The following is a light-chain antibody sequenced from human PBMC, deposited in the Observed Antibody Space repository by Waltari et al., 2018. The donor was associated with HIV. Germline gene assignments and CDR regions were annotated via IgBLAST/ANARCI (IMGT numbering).Light chain of an antibody. CDR3: SSYTSLTTLV. Sequence: QSALTQPASLSGSPGQSITFSCTGSRGDGHHYNYVSWYQQHPGKAPKLSIYEVTKRPSGVSSRFSGSKSGNTASLTISGLQPDDEAHYYCSSYTSLTTLVFGGGTKVTVL. CDR1: RGDGHHYNY. V-gene: IGLV2-14*01. J-gene: IGLJ3*02. CDR2: EVT.